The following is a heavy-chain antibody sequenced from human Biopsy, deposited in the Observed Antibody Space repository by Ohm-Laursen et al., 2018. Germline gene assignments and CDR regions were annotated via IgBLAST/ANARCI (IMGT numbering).Heavy chain of an antibody. CDR1: GASVKTSGYF. CDR3: VREPKTGTAEAWYFDL. J-gene: IGHJ2*01. Sequence: TLSLTCSVSGASVKTSGYFWAWIRQRPGKGLEWIGHISYNERTHYNPSLTSRLAISFDTSNNRISLQLRSVSVADTAVHYCVREPKTGTAEAWYFDLWGRGSPVTVPS. V-gene: IGHV4-31*03. D-gene: IGHD3-9*01. CDR2: ISYNERT.